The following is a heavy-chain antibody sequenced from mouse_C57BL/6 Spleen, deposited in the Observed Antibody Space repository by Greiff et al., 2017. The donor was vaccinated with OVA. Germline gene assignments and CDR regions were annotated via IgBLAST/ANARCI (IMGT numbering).Heavy chain of an antibody. D-gene: IGHD2-4*01. J-gene: IGHJ4*01. CDR2: ISSGGDYI. CDR1: GFTFSSYA. CDR3: TREGLRRGAYAMDY. Sequence: DVKLQESGEGLVKPGGSLKLSCAASGFTFSSYAMSWVRQTPEKRLEWVAYISSGGDYIYYADTVKGRFTISRDNARNTLYLQMSSLKSEDTAMYYCTREGLRRGAYAMDYWGQGTSVTVSS. V-gene: IGHV5-9-1*02.